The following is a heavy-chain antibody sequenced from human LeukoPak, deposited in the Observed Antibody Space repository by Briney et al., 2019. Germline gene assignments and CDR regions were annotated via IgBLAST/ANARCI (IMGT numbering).Heavy chain of an antibody. Sequence: SETLSLTCAVYGGSFSGYYWSWIRQPPGKGLEWIGEINHSGSTNYNPSLKSRVTISVDTSKNQFSLKLSSVTAADTAVYYCARVGIVVVTYGMDVWGQGTTVTVSS. CDR1: GGSFSGYY. CDR2: INHSGST. CDR3: ARVGIVVVTYGMDV. J-gene: IGHJ6*02. V-gene: IGHV4-34*01. D-gene: IGHD2-21*02.